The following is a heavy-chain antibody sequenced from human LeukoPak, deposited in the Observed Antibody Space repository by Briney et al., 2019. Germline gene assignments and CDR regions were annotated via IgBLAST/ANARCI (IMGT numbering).Heavy chain of an antibody. J-gene: IGHJ6*04. D-gene: IGHD3-10*02. V-gene: IGHV3-21*01. Sequence: NPGGSLRLSCVVSGFTLSSYAMSWVRQAPGKGLEWVAATSSSDSGKYHADSVRGRFTISRDNAKNSLYLQMNSLRAEDTAVYYCAELGITMIGGVWGKGTTVTISS. CDR2: TSSSDSGK. CDR1: GFTLSSYA. CDR3: AELGITMIGGV.